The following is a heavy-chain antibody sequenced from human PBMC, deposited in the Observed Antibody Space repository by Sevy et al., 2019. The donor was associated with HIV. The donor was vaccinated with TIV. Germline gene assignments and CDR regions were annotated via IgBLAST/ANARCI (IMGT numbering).Heavy chain of an antibody. V-gene: IGHV1-8*01. Sequence: ASVKVSCKASGYTFTSYDINSVRQATGQGLEWMGWMNPNSGNTGYAQKFQGRVTMTRNTSISTAYMELSSLRSEDTAVYYCARGTLLRFGELLRRNWFDPWGQGTLVTVSS. CDR1: GYTFTSYD. J-gene: IGHJ5*02. CDR3: ARGTLLRFGELLRRNWFDP. CDR2: MNPNSGNT. D-gene: IGHD3-10*01.